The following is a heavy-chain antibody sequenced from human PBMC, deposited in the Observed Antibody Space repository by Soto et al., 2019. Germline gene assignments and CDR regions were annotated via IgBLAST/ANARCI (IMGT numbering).Heavy chain of an antibody. CDR3: AKSHTTSGWYVTTDY. CDR1: GFTFGDYA. D-gene: IGHD6-19*01. J-gene: IGHJ4*02. Sequence: GGSLRLSCAASGFTFGDYAMQWVRQAPGKGLEWVSAISWNSGSIDYADSVKGRFTISRDNAKNSLYLQMNSLRAEDTALYYCAKSHTTSGWYVTTDYWGQGTRVTVS. V-gene: IGHV3-9*01. CDR2: ISWNSGSI.